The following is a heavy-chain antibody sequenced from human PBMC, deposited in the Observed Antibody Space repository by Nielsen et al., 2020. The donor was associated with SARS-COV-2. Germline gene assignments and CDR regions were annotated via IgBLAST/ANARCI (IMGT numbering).Heavy chain of an antibody. D-gene: IGHD3-3*01. Sequence: SETLSLTCTVSGGSISSGSYYWSWIRQPAGKGLEWIGRIYTSGSTNYNPSLKTRVTISVDTSKNQFSLKLSSVTAADTAVYYCARDGATIFGVVIPFDYWGQGTLVTVPS. CDR2: IYTSGST. CDR3: ARDGATIFGVVIPFDY. J-gene: IGHJ4*02. V-gene: IGHV4-61*02. CDR1: GGSISSGSYY.